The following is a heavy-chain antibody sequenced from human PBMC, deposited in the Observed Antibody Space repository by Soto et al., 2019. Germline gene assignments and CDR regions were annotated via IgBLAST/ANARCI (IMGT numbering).Heavy chain of an antibody. J-gene: IGHJ4*02. CDR2: IFWDDDK. Sequence: QITLKESGPTLLKPTQSLTLTCTFSGFSLSTNGVGVGWIRQPPGKAREWLALIFWDDDKRYSPSLKSRLTITKDTAKNQVVLTIIHMGPVDTATYYCAHGLVDTVLATEYWGQGILVTVSS. CDR1: GFSLSTNGVG. V-gene: IGHV2-5*02. D-gene: IGHD5-18*01. CDR3: AHGLVDTVLATEY.